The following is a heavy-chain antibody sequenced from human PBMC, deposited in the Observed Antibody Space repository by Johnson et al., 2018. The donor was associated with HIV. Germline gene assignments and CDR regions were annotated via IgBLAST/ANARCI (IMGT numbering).Heavy chain of an antibody. D-gene: IGHD6-19*01. CDR3: ARGGWRGGWNVFDI. CDR2: ISYDGSNQ. Sequence: QVQLVESGGGVVQSGRSLRLSCAASGFTFSSYGMHWVRQAPGKGLEWVAVISYDGSNQYYADSVQGRFTISRDNSKNSLYVHMNSLRADDTALYYCARGGWRGGWNVFDIWGQGTMVTVSS. V-gene: IGHV3-30*03. CDR1: GFTFSSYG. J-gene: IGHJ3*02.